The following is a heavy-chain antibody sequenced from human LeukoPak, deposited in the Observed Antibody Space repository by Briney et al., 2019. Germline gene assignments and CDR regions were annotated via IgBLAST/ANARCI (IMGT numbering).Heavy chain of an antibody. CDR3: ASGGYSGYDIFDY. J-gene: IGHJ4*02. CDR2: IVVGSGNT. D-gene: IGHD5-12*01. V-gene: IGHV1-58*01. Sequence: GASVTVSFKASGFTFTTSAVQRVRQARGQRLEWIGWIVVGSGNTNYAQKFQGRVTITADKSTSTAYMELSSLRSEDTAVYYCASGGYSGYDIFDYWGQGTLVTVSS. CDR1: GFTFTTSA.